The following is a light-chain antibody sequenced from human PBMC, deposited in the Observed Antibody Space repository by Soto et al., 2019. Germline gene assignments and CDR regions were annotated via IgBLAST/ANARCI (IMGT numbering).Light chain of an antibody. V-gene: IGLV1-40*01. CDR3: QSYDSSISHV. J-gene: IGLJ1*01. CDR1: ISNIGAGYD. CDR2: GNS. Sequence: VGTQPPSVCGALGQGATTFCTGSISNIGAGYDVHWYQQLPGTAPKLLIYGNSNRPSGVPDRFSGSKSGTSASLAITGLQAEDEADYYCQSYDSSISHVFGTGTKVNVL.